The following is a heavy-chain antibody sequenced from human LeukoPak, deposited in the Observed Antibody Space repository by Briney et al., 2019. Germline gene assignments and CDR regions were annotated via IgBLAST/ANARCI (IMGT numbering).Heavy chain of an antibody. CDR1: GFTFSTYS. Sequence: GGSLRLSCAASGFTFSTYSMNWVRQAPGKGLEWVSYISSSRSTTYYADSVKGRFTISRDNAKNSLYLQMNSVRAEDTAVYYCARGGDSTGYYVWFDPWGQGTLVTVSS. D-gene: IGHD3-22*01. V-gene: IGHV3-48*01. CDR3: ARGGDSTGYYVWFDP. CDR2: ISSSRSTT. J-gene: IGHJ5*02.